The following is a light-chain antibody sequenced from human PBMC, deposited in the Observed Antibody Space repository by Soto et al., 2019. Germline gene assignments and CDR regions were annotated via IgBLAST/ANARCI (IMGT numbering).Light chain of an antibody. V-gene: IGLV2-14*01. J-gene: IGLJ1*01. CDR3: SSYTSSSASYV. CDR2: EVS. Sequence: QSARTQPASVSGSPGQSITISCTGTSSDVGGYNYVSWYRQHPGKAPKLMIYEVSNRPSGVSNRFSGSKSGNTASLTISGLQAEDEADYYCSSYTSSSASYVFGTGTKVTVL. CDR1: SSDVGGYNY.